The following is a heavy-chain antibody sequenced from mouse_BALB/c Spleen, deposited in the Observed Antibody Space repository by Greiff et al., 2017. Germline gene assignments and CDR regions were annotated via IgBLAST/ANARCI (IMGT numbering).Heavy chain of an antibody. CDR1: GFTFSNYW. CDR3: TRKGYYDYFDY. J-gene: IGHJ2*01. Sequence: EVQGVESGGGLVQPGGSMKLSCVASGFTFSNYWMNWVRQSPEKGLEWVAEIRLKSNNYATHYAESVKGRFTISRDDSKSSVYLQMNNLRAEDTGIYYCTRKGYYDYFDYWGQGTTLTVSS. D-gene: IGHD2-4*01. CDR2: IRLKSNNYAT. V-gene: IGHV6-6*02.